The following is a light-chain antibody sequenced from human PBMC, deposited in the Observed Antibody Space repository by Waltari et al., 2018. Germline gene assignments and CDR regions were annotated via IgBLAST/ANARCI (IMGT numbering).Light chain of an antibody. Sequence: QSVLTQPPSASGTPGQRVTIPCSGRSSNIGSNVVNWYQQVPGTTPKLLIYRNDQRPSGVPDRFSGSKSGTSASLAISGLRSEDEADYYCAAWDDKLGGRWEFGGGTKLTVL. J-gene: IGLJ2*01. CDR2: RND. CDR1: SSNIGSNV. V-gene: IGLV1-47*01. CDR3: AAWDDKLGGRWE.